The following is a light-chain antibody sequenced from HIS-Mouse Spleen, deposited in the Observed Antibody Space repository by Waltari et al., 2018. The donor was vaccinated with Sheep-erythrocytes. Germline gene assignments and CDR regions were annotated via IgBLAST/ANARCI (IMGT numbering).Light chain of an antibody. CDR3: QQYNNWPWT. V-gene: IGKV1-39*01. CDR1: QSISSY. CDR2: AAS. J-gene: IGKJ1*01. Sequence: IQMTQSPSSLSASVGDRVTIPCRASQSISSYLNWYQQKPGKAPKLLIYAASSLQSGVPSRFSGSGSGTEFTLTISSMQSEDFAVYYGQQYNNWPWTFGQGTKVEIK.